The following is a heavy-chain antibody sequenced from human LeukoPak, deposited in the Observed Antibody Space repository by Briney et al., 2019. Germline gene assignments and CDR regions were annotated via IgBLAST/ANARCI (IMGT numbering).Heavy chain of an antibody. V-gene: IGHV3-7*01. CDR3: ARVGKNGWDFDH. Sequence: GESLRLSCAASGFTFSAYWMTWVRQAPGKGLAWVANIIEGGDVKYYADSVKGRFIISRDNTKNSLYLQMTSLRADDTAVYYCARVGKNGWDFDHWGQVTLVTVSS. CDR2: IIEGGDVK. CDR1: GFTFSAYW. J-gene: IGHJ4*02. D-gene: IGHD6-19*01.